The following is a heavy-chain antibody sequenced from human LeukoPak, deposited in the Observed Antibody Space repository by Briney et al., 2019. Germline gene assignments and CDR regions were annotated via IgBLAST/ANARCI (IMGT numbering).Heavy chain of an antibody. J-gene: IGHJ3*02. V-gene: IGHV3-21*01. CDR3: VREKIVVVPADAFDI. D-gene: IGHD2-2*01. CDR1: GFTFSSYS. Sequence: GGSLRLSCAASGFTFSSYSMNWVRQAPGKGLEWVSSISSSSSYIYYADSVKGRFTISRDNAKNSLYLQMNSLRAEDTAVYYCVREKIVVVPADAFDIWGQGTMVTVSS. CDR2: ISSSSSYI.